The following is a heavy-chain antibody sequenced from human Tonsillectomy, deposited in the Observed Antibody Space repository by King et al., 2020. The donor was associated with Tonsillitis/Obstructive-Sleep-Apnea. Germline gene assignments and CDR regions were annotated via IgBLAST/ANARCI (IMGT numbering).Heavy chain of an antibody. CDR1: GYSFSGYY. CDR2: ISPNTGGT. J-gene: IGHJ4*02. CDR3: ARDKELYSSPFDY. D-gene: IGHD3-22*01. Sequence: VQLVESGAEVKKPGASVKVSRKASGYSFSGYYMHWVRQAPGQGLEWMGWISPNTGGTKFAQKFQGRVTMTTDTSISTAYMELSSLRFDDTAVYFCARDKELYSSPFDYWGQGTLVTVSS. V-gene: IGHV1-2*02.